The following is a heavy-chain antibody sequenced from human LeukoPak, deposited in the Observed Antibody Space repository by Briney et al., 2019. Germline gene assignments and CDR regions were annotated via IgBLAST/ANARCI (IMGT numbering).Heavy chain of an antibody. D-gene: IGHD1-7*01. V-gene: IGHV4-39*07. CDR2: MYYRGNT. CDR1: GGSISTITYY. J-gene: IGHJ4*02. Sequence: PSETLSLTCTVSGGSISTITYYWGWIRQPPGKGLEWVGHMYYRGNTFYNPSLKSRVTISVDTSKNHFSLKLRSVTAADTAVYYCARLYGNYQNYFDYWGQGTLVTVSS. CDR3: ARLYGNYQNYFDY.